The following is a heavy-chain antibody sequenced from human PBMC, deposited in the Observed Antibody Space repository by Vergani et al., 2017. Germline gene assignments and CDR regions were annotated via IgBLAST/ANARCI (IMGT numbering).Heavy chain of an antibody. CDR3: ASGGGSSWTRWFDP. CDR1: GGSISSDSYY. Sequence: QVQLQESGPGLVKPSQTLSLTCTVSGGSISSDSYYWSWIRQPAGKGLEWIGRIYTSGSTNYNPSLKSRVTISVDTSKNQFSLKLSSVTAADTAVYYCASGGGSSWTRWFDPWGQGTLVTVSS. D-gene: IGHD6-13*01. V-gene: IGHV4-61*02. J-gene: IGHJ5*02. CDR2: IYTSGST.